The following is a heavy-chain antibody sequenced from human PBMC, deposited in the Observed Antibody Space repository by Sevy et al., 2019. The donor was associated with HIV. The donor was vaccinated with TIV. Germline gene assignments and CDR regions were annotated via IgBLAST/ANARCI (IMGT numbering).Heavy chain of an antibody. CDR3: AREGADLEALDY. CDR1: GGSVSSGSYY. CDR2: IYYSGST. D-gene: IGHD3-3*01. J-gene: IGHJ4*02. Sequence: SETLSLTCTVSGGSVSSGSYYWSWIRQPPGKGLEWIGYIYYSGSTNYNPSLKSRVTISVDTSKNQFPLKLSSVTAADTAVYYCAREGADLEALDYWGQGTLVTVSS. V-gene: IGHV4-61*01.